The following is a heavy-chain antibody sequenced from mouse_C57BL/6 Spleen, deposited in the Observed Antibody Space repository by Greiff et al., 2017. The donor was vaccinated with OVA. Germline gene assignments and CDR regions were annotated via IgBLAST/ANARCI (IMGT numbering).Heavy chain of an antibody. Sequence: EVMLVESGGGLVQSGRSLRLSCATSGFTFSDFYMEWVRQAPGKGLEWIAASRNKANDYTTEYSASVKGRFIVSRDTSQSILYLQMNALRAEDTAIYYCARELYGPYYFDYWGQGTTLTVSS. CDR1: GFTFSDFY. CDR2: SRNKANDYTT. J-gene: IGHJ2*01. D-gene: IGHD1-1*02. V-gene: IGHV7-1*01. CDR3: ARELYGPYYFDY.